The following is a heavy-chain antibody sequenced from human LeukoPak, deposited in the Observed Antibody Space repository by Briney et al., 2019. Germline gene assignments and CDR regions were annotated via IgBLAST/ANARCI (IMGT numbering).Heavy chain of an antibody. Sequence: GGSLRLSCAASGFTFSSYAMSWVRQAPGKGLEWLSAISDSGDSTYYADSVKGRFTISRDNAQNSLYLQMNSLRAEDSSVYYCARPTTVTTISADAFDIWGQGTMVTVSS. CDR1: GFTFSSYA. CDR3: ARPTTVTTISADAFDI. CDR2: ISDSGDST. J-gene: IGHJ3*02. V-gene: IGHV3-23*01. D-gene: IGHD4-17*01.